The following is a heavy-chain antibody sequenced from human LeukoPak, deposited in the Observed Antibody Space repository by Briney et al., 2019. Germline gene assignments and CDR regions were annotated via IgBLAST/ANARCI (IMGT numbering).Heavy chain of an antibody. CDR1: GFTFSSYA. Sequence: GGSLRLSCAASGFTFSSYAMSWVRQAPGEGPEWVSLISASGTTYYANSVKGRFTISRDNSKDTLYLQMNSLRAEDTALYYCAKTPGGYYMDVWGKGTTVTVSS. J-gene: IGHJ6*03. CDR2: ISASGTT. CDR3: AKTPGGYYMDV. D-gene: IGHD1-1*01. V-gene: IGHV3-23*01.